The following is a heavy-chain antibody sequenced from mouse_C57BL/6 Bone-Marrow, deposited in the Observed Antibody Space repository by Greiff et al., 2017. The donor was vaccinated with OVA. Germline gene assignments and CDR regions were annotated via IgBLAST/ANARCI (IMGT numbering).Heavy chain of an antibody. CDR1: GYTFTSYW. Sequence: QVQLQQPGAELVKPGASVKLSCKASGYTFTSYWMPWVKQRPGQGLEWIGGIDPSDSYTNDNQKFKGKATLTVDTSSNTAYMQLSSLTSADSAVYYCARYYDYYWGQGATLTVSS. CDR3: ARYYDYY. J-gene: IGHJ2*01. D-gene: IGHD2-4*01. CDR2: IDPSDSYT. V-gene: IGHV1-50*01.